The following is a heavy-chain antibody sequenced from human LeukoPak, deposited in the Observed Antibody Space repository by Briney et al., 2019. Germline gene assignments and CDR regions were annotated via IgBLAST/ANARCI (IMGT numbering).Heavy chain of an antibody. V-gene: IGHV4-38-2*02. CDR3: ARRGVIISRNSAFDY. D-gene: IGHD3-10*01. Sequence: SETLSLTCTVSGYSISSGYYWGWIRQPPGKGLEWIASSYHSGTTYYNPSLKSRVTISVDTSKNQFSLKLSSVTAADTAVYYCARRGVIISRNSAFDYWGQGTLVTVSS. CDR1: GYSISSGYY. J-gene: IGHJ4*02. CDR2: SYHSGTT.